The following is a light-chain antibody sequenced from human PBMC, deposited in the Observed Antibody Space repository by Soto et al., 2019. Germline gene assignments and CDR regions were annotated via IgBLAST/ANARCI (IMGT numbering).Light chain of an antibody. CDR3: QQYGSSRWT. J-gene: IGKJ1*01. Sequence: EIVLTQSPDTLSLFPGERATLSCRASQSVSNTYLAWYQQKPGQAPRPLISAASTRAPGTPDRFSGSGSGTGFTLTISRLEPEDLAIYYCQQYGSSRWTFGQGTKVEIK. CDR2: AAS. V-gene: IGKV3-20*01. CDR1: QSVSNTY.